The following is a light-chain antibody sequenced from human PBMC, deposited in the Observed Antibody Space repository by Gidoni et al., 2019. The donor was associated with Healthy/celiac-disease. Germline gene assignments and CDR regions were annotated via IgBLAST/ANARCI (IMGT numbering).Light chain of an antibody. CDR3: QQYGSSPIT. J-gene: IGKJ3*01. V-gene: IGKV3-20*01. CDR1: QSVSSSY. CDR2: GAS. Sequence: EIVLTQSPGTLSLSPGERATLSCRASQSVSSSYLAWYQQKPGQAARLLIYGASSRATGIPNKLSGNGSGTDFTLTISRLEPEDFAVYYCQQYGSSPITFGPGTKVDIK.